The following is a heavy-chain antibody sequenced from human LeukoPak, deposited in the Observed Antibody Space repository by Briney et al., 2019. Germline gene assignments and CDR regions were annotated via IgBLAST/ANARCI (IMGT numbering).Heavy chain of an antibody. D-gene: IGHD3-10*01. CDR3: ARSYGSGSIYGMDV. J-gene: IGHJ6*04. CDR2: IYYSGSA. V-gene: IGHV4-31*03. CDR1: GASISSGGYY. Sequence: SQTLSLTCTVSGASISSGGYYWSWIRQHPGKGLEWIGYIYYSGSANYKPSLKSRVIISVDTPNNQFSLKLSSVTAADTAVYYCARSYGSGSIYGMDVWGKGTTVTVSS.